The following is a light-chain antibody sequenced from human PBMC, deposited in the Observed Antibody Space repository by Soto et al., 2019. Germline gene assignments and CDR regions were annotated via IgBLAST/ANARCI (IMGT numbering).Light chain of an antibody. CDR2: EVS. CDR3: SSYTSSSTRV. CDR1: SRDVGGYNY. J-gene: IGLJ3*02. Sequence: QSVLTQPASVSGSPGQSITISCTGTSRDVGGYNYVSWYQQHPGKAPKLMIYEVSNRPSGVSNRFSGSKSGNTASLTISGLQAEDEADYYCSSYTSSSTRVFGGGTKVTVL. V-gene: IGLV2-14*01.